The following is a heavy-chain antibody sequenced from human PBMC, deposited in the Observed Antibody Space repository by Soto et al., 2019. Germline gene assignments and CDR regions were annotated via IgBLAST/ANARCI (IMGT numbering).Heavy chain of an antibody. V-gene: IGHV3-30-3*01. J-gene: IGHJ6*02. D-gene: IGHD2-2*01. CDR3: ARDHGPPRYCSSTSCEYSYGPNYYYYGMDV. CDR2: ISYDGSNK. CDR1: GFTFSSYA. Sequence: PGGSLRLSWAASGFTFSSYAMHWVRQAPGKGLEWVAVISYDGSNKYYADSVKGRFTISRDNSKNTLYLQMNSLRAEDTAVYYCARDHGPPRYCSSTSCEYSYGPNYYYYGMDVWGQGTTVTVSS.